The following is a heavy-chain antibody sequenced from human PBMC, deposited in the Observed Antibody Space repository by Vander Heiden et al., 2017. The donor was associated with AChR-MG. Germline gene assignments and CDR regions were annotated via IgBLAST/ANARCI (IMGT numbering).Heavy chain of an antibody. Sequence: QVQLVQSGAEVNKPGSSVKVSCKASGGTFSNYAINWVRQAPGQGLEWMGGINPIFGTANYAQKFQDRVTITADKSTSTAYMELSSLRSEDTAVYYCARGTTVTTSWGYWCQGTLVTVSS. J-gene: IGHJ4*02. CDR3: ARGTTVTTSWGY. V-gene: IGHV1-69*06. D-gene: IGHD4-17*01. CDR2: INPIFGTA. CDR1: GGTFSNYA.